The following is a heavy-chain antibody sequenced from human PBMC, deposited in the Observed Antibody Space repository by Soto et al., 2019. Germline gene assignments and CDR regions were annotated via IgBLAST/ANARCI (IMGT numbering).Heavy chain of an antibody. CDR3: TTYDYFWGNSRIRWAY. J-gene: IGHJ4*02. Sequence: EVQLVESGGGLVKPGGSLRLSCAASGFPFSYAWMSWVRQAPGEGLEWVARIKSETDGGTTDYAAPVEGRFTISRHDSKNTLDLQMNNLKTEDTAVYYCTTYDYFWGNSRIRWAYWGQGTMVTVSS. V-gene: IGHV3-15*01. CDR1: GFPFSYAW. CDR2: IKSETDGGTT. D-gene: IGHD3-16*02.